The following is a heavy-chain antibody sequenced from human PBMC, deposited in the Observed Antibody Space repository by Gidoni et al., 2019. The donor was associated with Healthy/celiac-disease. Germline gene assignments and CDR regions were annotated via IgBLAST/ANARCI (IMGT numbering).Heavy chain of an antibody. Sequence: QVQLVQSGAEVKTPGASVKVSCKASGYTFTSYGISWVRQAPGQGLEWMGWISAYNGNTNYAQKLQGRVTMTTDTSTSTAYMELRSLRSDDTAVYYCASSIVGATVDSVHAFDIWGQGTMVTVSS. CDR1: GYTFTSYG. D-gene: IGHD1-26*01. CDR3: ASSIVGATVDSVHAFDI. J-gene: IGHJ3*02. V-gene: IGHV1-18*01. CDR2: ISAYNGNT.